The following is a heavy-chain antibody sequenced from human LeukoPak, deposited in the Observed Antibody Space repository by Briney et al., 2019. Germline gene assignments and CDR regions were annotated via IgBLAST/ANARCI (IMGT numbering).Heavy chain of an antibody. V-gene: IGHV3-30*02. CDR3: AKDRTIFGVLPLDY. CDR1: GFTFSSYG. J-gene: IGHJ4*02. Sequence: PGRSLRLSRAASGFTFSSYGMHWVRQAPGKGLEWVAFIRYDGSNKYYADSVKGRFTISRDNSKNTLYLQMNSLRAEDTAVYYCAKDRTIFGVLPLDYWGQGTLVTVSS. D-gene: IGHD3-3*01. CDR2: IRYDGSNK.